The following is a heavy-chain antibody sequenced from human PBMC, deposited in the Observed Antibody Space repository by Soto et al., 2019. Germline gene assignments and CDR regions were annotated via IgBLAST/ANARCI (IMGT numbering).Heavy chain of an antibody. V-gene: IGHV3-30*18. D-gene: IGHD2-2*01. Sequence: GGSLRLSCAASGSTFSSYGMHWVRQAPGKGLEWVAVISYDGSNKYYADSVKGRFTISRDNSKNTLYLQMNSLRAEDTAVYYCAKDLRYCSSTSCYYYYYGMDVWGQGTTVTVSS. CDR3: AKDLRYCSSTSCYYYYYGMDV. J-gene: IGHJ6*02. CDR1: GSTFSSYG. CDR2: ISYDGSNK.